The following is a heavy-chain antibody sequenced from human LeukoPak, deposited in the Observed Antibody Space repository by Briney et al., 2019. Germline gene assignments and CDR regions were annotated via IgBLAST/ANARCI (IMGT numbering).Heavy chain of an antibody. CDR3: ARGRNIAVGGTSLVAH. V-gene: IGHV1-2*02. D-gene: IGHD6-13*01. CDR2: INPNNGDT. J-gene: IGHJ4*02. Sequence: ASVKVSCKASGYTFTDYYMHWVRQAPGQGLEWMGWINPNNGDTSYAQKFQDRVTMTRDTSISTAYMELSSLRSDDTAVYYCARGRNIAVGGTSLVAHWGQGTLVTVSS. CDR1: GYTFTDYY.